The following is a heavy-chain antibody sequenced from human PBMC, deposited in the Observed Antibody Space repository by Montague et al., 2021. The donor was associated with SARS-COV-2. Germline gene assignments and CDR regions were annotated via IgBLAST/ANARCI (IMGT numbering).Heavy chain of an antibody. CDR3: ARVGRQQLVRLSGMDV. CDR1: GGSISSSSYY. Sequence: SETLSLTCTVSGGSISSSSYYWGWIRQPPGKGLEWIGSIYYSGXTXYXXXXKXRVTISVDTSKNQFSLKLSSVTAADTAVYSCARVGRQQLVRLSGMDVWGQGTTVTVSS. CDR2: IYYSGXT. D-gene: IGHD6-13*01. J-gene: IGHJ6*02. V-gene: IGHV4-39*07.